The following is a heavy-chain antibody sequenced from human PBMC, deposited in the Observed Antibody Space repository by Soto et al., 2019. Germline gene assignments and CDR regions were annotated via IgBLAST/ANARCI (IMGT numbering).Heavy chain of an antibody. V-gene: IGHV3-53*04. CDR2: IYSGGST. D-gene: IGHD5-12*01. Sequence: EVQLVESGGGLVQPGGSLRLSCAASGFTVSSNYMSWVRQAPGKGLEWVSVIYSGGSTYYADSVKGRFTISRHNSKNTLYLQMNSLRAEDTAVYYCARRYSGYDSNYFDYWGKGTLVTVSS. CDR3: ARRYSGYDSNYFDY. CDR1: GFTVSSNY. J-gene: IGHJ4*02.